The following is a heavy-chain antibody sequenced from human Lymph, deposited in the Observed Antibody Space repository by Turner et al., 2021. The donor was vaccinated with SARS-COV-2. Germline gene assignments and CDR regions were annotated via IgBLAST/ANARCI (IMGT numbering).Heavy chain of an antibody. CDR1: GFTFSNAW. J-gene: IGHJ4*02. V-gene: IGHV3-15*01. CDR3: TTHSAPDY. CDR2: IKTKTDCGTT. D-gene: IGHD6-13*01. Sequence: EVQLVESGGGLVKPGGSLRLSCAASGFTFSNAWMTWVRQAPGKGLEWVGRIKTKTDCGTTDYAAPVKGRFTISRDDSKNTLYLQMNSLKTEDTAVYYCTTHSAPDYWGQGTLVTVSS.